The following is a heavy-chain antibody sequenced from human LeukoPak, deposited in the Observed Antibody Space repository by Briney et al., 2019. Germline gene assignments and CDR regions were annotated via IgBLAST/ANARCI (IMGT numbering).Heavy chain of an antibody. CDR2: IWFDGSNE. CDR3: ASPFRRDYYDILTGYTPSFDY. CDR1: GFTFSYSG. Sequence: QPGGSLRLSCAASGFTFSYSGMHWVRQAPGKGLEWVALIWFDGSNEYYADSVKGRFTISRDNSKNTLYLQMNSLRAEDTAVYYCASPFRRDYYDILTGYTPSFDYWGQGTLVTVSS. J-gene: IGHJ4*02. D-gene: IGHD3-9*01. V-gene: IGHV3-33*01.